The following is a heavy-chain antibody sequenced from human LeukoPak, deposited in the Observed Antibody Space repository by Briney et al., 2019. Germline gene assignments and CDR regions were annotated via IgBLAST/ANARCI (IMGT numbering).Heavy chain of an antibody. V-gene: IGHV4-4*07. CDR2: IYTSGST. CDR1: GGSISSYY. CDR3: ARLIPDIVVVPAVRGGWFGP. J-gene: IGHJ5*02. D-gene: IGHD2-2*01. Sequence: WETLSLTCSVSGGSISSYYWSWIRQPAGKGLEWIGRIYTSGSTNYNPSLKSRVTMSVDTSKNQFSLKLSSVTAADTAVYYCARLIPDIVVVPAVRGGWFGPWGQGTLVTVSS.